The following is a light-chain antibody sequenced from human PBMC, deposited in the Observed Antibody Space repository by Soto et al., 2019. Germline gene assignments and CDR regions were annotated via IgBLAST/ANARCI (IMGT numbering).Light chain of an antibody. CDR1: QSVGSN. V-gene: IGKV3-15*01. J-gene: IGKJ1*01. Sequence: EIVMTQSPATLSVSPGERATLSCRASQSVGSNLAWYQQKPGQAPRLLISGASTRATGIPDRFSGSGSGTEFTLTISSLQSEDFAVYYCQQYNDWPPTFGQGTKVEIK. CDR2: GAS. CDR3: QQYNDWPPT.